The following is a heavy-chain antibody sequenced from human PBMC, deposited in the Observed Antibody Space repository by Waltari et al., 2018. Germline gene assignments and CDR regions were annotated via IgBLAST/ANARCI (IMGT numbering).Heavy chain of an antibody. J-gene: IGHJ4*02. D-gene: IGHD3-16*01. CDR2: ITNDGKHT. CDR1: GFTFSRFF. CDR3: ARGHWGDY. Sequence: EVQLLESGGNLVQPGGSLRLSCADSGFTFSRFFMMWVRQPPGKGLEWVSVITNDGKHTFYSDSVTGRFTVSRDNSKNMMYLQMNSLRPEDTALYFCARGHWGDYWGQGSLVTVSS. V-gene: IGHV3-23*03.